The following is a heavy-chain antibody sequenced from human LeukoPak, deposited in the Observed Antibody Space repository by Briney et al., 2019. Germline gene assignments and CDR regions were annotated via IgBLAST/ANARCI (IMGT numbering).Heavy chain of an antibody. CDR2: IYTSGST. CDR3: ARAPASDRRGNWFDP. V-gene: IGHV4-61*02. Sequence: TLSLTCTVSGGSISSGSYYWSWIRQPAGKGLEWIGRIYTSGSTNYNPSLKSRVTISVDTSKNQFSLKLSSVTAADTAVYYCARAPASDRRGNWFDPWGQGTLVTVSS. J-gene: IGHJ5*02. CDR1: GGSISSGSYY.